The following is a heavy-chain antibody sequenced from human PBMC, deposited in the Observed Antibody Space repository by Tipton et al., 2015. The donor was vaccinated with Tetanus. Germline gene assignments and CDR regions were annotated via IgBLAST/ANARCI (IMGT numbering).Heavy chain of an antibody. V-gene: IGHV3-23*01. CDR2: ITGNGGTT. D-gene: IGHD2-15*01. Sequence: LSLTCDVYDGSFSAYYWTWIRQAPGKGLEWVSTITGNGGTTYYADSVRGRFPISRDDSENTLYLQMNSLRVEDTAVYYCAKEFCSSGSCQTYYSYYGLDVWGQGTTVTVSS. CDR3: AKEFCSSGSCQTYYSYYGLDV. J-gene: IGHJ6*02. CDR1: DGSFSAYY.